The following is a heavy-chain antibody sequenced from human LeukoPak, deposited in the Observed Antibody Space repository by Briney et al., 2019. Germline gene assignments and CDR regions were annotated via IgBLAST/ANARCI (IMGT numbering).Heavy chain of an antibody. V-gene: IGHV1-2*06. CDR2: INPNGGGT. CDR3: ARGYDSYDY. D-gene: IGHD3-22*01. CDR1: GYTFTGYY. Sequence: ASVKVSCKASGYTFTGYYMHWVRQAPGQGLEWMGRINPNGGGTNYAQKFQGRVTMTRDTSISTAYMELSSVTAADTAVYYCARGYDSYDYWGQGTLVTVSS. J-gene: IGHJ4*02.